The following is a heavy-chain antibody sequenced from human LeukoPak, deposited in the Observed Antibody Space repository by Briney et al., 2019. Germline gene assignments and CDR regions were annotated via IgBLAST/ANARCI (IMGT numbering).Heavy chain of an antibody. J-gene: IGHJ4*02. D-gene: IGHD6-13*01. CDR3: ARDQIAAAGFDY. CDR1: GFTFSSYS. CDR2: IGSSSSYI. V-gene: IGHV3-21*01. Sequence: GGSLRLSCAASGFTFSSYSMNWVRQAPGKGLEWVSSIGSSSSYIYYADSVKGRFTISRDNAKNSLYLQMNSLRAEDTAVYYCARDQIAAAGFDYWGQGTLVTVSS.